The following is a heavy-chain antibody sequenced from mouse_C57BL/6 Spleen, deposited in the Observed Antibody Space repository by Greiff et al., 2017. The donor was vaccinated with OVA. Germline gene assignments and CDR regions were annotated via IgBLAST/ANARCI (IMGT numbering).Heavy chain of an antibody. J-gene: IGHJ4*01. D-gene: IGHD1-1*01. Sequence: QVQLQQPGAELVKPGASVKMSCKASGYTFTSYWITWVKQRPGQGLEWIGDIYPGSGSTNYNEKFKSKATLTVDTSSSTAYMQLSSLTSEDSAVYYCAIEYDYVEGGNAMDYWGQGTSVTVSS. V-gene: IGHV1-55*01. CDR3: AIEYDYVEGGNAMDY. CDR2: IYPGSGST. CDR1: GYTFTSYW.